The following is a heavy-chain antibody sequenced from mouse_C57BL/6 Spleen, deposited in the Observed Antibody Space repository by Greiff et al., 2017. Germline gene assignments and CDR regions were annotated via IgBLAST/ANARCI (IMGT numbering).Heavy chain of an antibody. V-gene: IGHV1-81*01. CDR2: ISPGSGGT. CDR1: GYTFTSYG. J-gene: IGHJ3*01. Sequence: QVQLKQSGAELARPGASVTLSCKASGYTFTSYGISWVKQRTGQGLEWIGEISPGSGGTNYNEKFKRMATLTAAQSSSTAYMQLSCLTSEDSAVYFCARDNYSNCEGFAYWGQGTLVTVSA. CDR3: ARDNYSNCEGFAY. D-gene: IGHD2-5*01.